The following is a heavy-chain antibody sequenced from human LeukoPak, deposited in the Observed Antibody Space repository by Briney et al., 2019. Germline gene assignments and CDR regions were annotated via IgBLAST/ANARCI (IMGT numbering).Heavy chain of an antibody. Sequence: SVKVSCKASGGTFSSYAISWVRQAPGQGLEWMGRIIPILGIANYAQKFQGRVTMTRNTSISTAYMELSSLRSEDTAVYYCARGHSSGWLRYYYYGMDVWGQGTTVTVSS. J-gene: IGHJ6*02. CDR3: ARGHSSGWLRYYYYGMDV. CDR1: GGTFSSYA. D-gene: IGHD6-19*01. V-gene: IGHV1-69*04. CDR2: IIPILGIA.